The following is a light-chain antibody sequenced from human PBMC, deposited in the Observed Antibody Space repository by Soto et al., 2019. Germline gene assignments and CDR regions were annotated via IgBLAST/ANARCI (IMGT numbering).Light chain of an antibody. V-gene: IGLV2-23*01. CDR1: VGL. CDR3: CLYVGGRTYV. J-gene: IGLJ1*01. CDR2: DDT. Sequence: QSALTQPASVSGSPGQSITISCTGTVGLVSWYQQHPGKVPKLIIYDDTKRPSGVSSRFSGSKSGNTASLTISGLQTEDEADYYCCLYVGGRTYVFGTGAKLTGL.